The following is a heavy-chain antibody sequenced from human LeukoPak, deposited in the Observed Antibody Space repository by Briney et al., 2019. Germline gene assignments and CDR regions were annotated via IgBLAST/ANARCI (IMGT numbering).Heavy chain of an antibody. CDR3: ARDSSRLLWFGELLYGTYYFDY. V-gene: IGHV3-20*04. CDR1: GFTFYDYG. J-gene: IGHJ4*02. D-gene: IGHD3-10*01. CDR2: INWNGGST. Sequence: GGSLRLSCAASGFTFYDYGMSWVRQAPGKGLEWGSGINWNGGSTGYADSVKGRFTISRDNAKNSLYLQMNSLRAEDTALYYCARDSSRLLWFGELLYGTYYFDYWGQGTLVTVSS.